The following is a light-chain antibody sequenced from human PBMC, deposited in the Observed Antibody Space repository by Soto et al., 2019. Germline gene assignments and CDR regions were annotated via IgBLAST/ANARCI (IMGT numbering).Light chain of an antibody. Sequence: ENVLTPSPGTLSLSPGERATLSCRASQSVGSSYLAWYQQKPGQAPRLLIYGASSRATGIPDRFSGSGSGTDFTLTISRLEPEDFAVYYCQQYGSPPQTFGQGTKLEIK. CDR1: QSVGSSY. V-gene: IGKV3-20*01. CDR3: QQYGSPPQT. CDR2: GAS. J-gene: IGKJ2*01.